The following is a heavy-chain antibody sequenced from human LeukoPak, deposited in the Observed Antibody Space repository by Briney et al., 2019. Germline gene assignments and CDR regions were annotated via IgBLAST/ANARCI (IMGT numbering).Heavy chain of an antibody. CDR2: IYYSGST. D-gene: IGHD3-22*01. V-gene: IGHV4-59*12. J-gene: IGHJ4*02. CDR3: ASYGAGYYYDSSGYYFDY. CDR1: GGSISTYY. Sequence: SETLSLTCTGSGGSISTYYWSWIRQPPGKGLEWIGYIYYSGSTNYDPSLKSRVTISVDTSKNQFSLKLSSVTAADTAVYYCASYGAGYYYDSSGYYFDYWGQGTLVTVSS.